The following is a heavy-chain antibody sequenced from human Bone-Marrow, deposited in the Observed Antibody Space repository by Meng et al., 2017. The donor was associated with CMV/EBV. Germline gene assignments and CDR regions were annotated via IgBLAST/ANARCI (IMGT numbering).Heavy chain of an antibody. CDR1: GFTFSSYW. Sequence: GESLKISCAASGFTFSSYWMSWVRQAPGKGLEWVANIKQDGSEKYYVDSVKGRFTISRDNAKNSLYLQMNSLRAEDTAVYYCARSSSTNGRRFDYWGQGTLVIVSS. D-gene: IGHD6-13*01. CDR2: IKQDGSEK. J-gene: IGHJ4*02. V-gene: IGHV3-7*01. CDR3: ARSSSTNGRRFDY.